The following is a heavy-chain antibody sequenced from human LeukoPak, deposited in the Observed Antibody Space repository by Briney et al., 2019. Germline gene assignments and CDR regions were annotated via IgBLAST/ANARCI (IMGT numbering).Heavy chain of an antibody. CDR3: ARVLAVAGRGGYYFDY. Sequence: GGSLTLSCAASGFTFSSYGMQWVSQAPGKGLEWVTVIWYDGSNKYYADSVKGRFTISRDNSKNTLYLQMNSLRAEDTAVYYCARVLAVAGRGGYYFDYWGQGTLVTVSS. V-gene: IGHV3-33*01. CDR2: IWYDGSNK. D-gene: IGHD6-19*01. J-gene: IGHJ4*02. CDR1: GFTFSSYG.